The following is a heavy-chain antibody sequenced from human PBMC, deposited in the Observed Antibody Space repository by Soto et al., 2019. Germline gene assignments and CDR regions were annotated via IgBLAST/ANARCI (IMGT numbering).Heavy chain of an antibody. CDR3: ARQIYDSDTGPNFQYYFDS. Sequence: GESLKISCKGSGYSYAGYWITWVRQKPGKGLEWMGRIDPSDSQTYYSPSFRGHVTISVTKSITTVFLQWSSLRASDTAMYYCARQIYDSDTGPNFQYYFDSWGQGTPVTVSS. J-gene: IGHJ4*02. V-gene: IGHV5-10-1*01. CDR2: IDPSDSQT. CDR1: GYSYAGYW. D-gene: IGHD3-22*01.